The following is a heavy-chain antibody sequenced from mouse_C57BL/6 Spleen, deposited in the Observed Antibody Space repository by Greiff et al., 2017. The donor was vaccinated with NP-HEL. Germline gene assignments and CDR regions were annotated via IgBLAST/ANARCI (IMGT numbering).Heavy chain of an antibody. J-gene: IGHJ1*03. Sequence: QVQLQQPGAELVKPGASVKLSCKASGYTFTSYWMHWVKQRPGQGLEWIGMIHPNSGSTNYNEKFKSKATLTVDKSSSTAYMQLSSLTSEDSAVYYGARFITSVVAKGWYFGVWGTGTTVTVSS. D-gene: IGHD1-1*01. CDR2: IHPNSGST. CDR3: ARFITSVVAKGWYFGV. CDR1: GYTFTSYW. V-gene: IGHV1-64*01.